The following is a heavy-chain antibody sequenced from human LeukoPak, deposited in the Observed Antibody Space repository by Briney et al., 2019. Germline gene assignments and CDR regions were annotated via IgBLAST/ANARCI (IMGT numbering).Heavy chain of an antibody. CDR1: GGSISSNTYY. D-gene: IGHD2-15*01. Sequence: PSEALSLTCSVSGGSISSNTYYWGWIRQPPGKGLEWIGSIYYSGSTYYNPSLKSRVTISVGTSKNQFSLKLSSVTAADTAVYYCARESPRSGGSHWGQGTLVTVSS. CDR3: ARESPRSGGSH. V-gene: IGHV4-39*07. CDR2: IYYSGST. J-gene: IGHJ4*02.